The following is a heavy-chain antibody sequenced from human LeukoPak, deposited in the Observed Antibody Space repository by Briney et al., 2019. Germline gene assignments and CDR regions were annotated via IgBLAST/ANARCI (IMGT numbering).Heavy chain of an antibody. CDR3: ARGRGSSSWQPIYYYYYMDV. V-gene: IGHV1-2*02. CDR2: INPNSGGT. D-gene: IGHD6-13*01. CDR1: GYTFTGYY. J-gene: IGHJ6*03. Sequence: VASVKVSCKASGYTFTGYYMHWVRQAPGQGLEWMGWINPNSGGTNYAQKFQGRVTMTRDTSISTAYMELSRLRSDDTAVYYCARGRGSSSWQPIYYYYYMDVWGKGTTVTVSS.